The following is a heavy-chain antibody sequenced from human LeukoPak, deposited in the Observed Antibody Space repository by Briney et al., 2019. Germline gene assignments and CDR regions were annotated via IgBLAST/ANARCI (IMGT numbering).Heavy chain of an antibody. V-gene: IGHV3-7*01. CDR1: GFTFSRHW. CDR2: IKEDGSEK. J-gene: IGHJ4*02. CDR3: AREVEAAVTDFDY. Sequence: GGSLRLSCAASGFTFSRHWMTWVRQAPGKGLEWVGNIKEDGSEKYYVNSLKGRFTISRGNARSSLFLQMNSLTVGDTAVYYCAREVEAAVTDFDYWGQGTLVTVSS. D-gene: IGHD6-13*01.